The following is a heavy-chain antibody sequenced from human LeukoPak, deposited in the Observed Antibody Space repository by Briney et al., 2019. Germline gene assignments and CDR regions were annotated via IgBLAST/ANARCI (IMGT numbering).Heavy chain of an antibody. Sequence: GGSLRLSCAASGFTFSSYAMHWVRQAPGKGLEWVAVISYDGSNKYYADSVKGRFTISRDNSKNTLYLQMNSLRAEDTAVYYCARGSIVVVVAATLGDYWGQGTLVTVSS. CDR2: ISYDGSNK. CDR1: GFTFSSYA. CDR3: ARGSIVVVVAATLGDY. V-gene: IGHV3-30-3*01. J-gene: IGHJ4*02. D-gene: IGHD2-15*01.